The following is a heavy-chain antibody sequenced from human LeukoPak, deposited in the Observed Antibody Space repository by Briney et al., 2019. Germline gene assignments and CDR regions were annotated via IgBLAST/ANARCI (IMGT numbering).Heavy chain of an antibody. CDR3: AKDYDSSGYYCDCDY. V-gene: IGHV3-21*01. J-gene: IGHJ4*02. CDR2: ISPTSVYT. Sequence: PTGSLTLSCAASGFTFGSYSMNWVRQAPGKGLEWVSSISPTSVYTYYADSVKGRFTISRDNAKNSLYLQMNSLRADDTAVYYCAKDYDSSGYYCDCDYWGQGPLVSVSS. D-gene: IGHD3-22*01. CDR1: GFTFGSYS.